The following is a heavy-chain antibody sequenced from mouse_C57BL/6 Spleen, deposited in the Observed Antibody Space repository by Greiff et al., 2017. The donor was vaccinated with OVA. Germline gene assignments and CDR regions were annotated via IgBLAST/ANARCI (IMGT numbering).Heavy chain of an antibody. CDR1: CFSFTAYF. D-gene: IGHD2-3*01. Sequence: VQLQQSGAELVRPGASVKLSFTASCFSFTAYFLPLEKQRQEQGLERIGRKEDEDGDTEYATKFKGKATMTAETSSNTAYLQLSSLTAEDTAVYYCTTSYDGYYVGYWGQGTTLTVSS. V-gene: IGHV14-1*01. CDR3: TTSYDGYYVGY. J-gene: IGHJ2*01. CDR2: KEDEDGDT.